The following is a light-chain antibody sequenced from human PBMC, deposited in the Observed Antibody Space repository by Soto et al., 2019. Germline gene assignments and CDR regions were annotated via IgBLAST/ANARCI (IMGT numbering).Light chain of an antibody. CDR1: QSVSSSY. J-gene: IGKJ5*01. CDR3: QQYNNWPPIT. CDR2: AAS. Sequence: IVLPQSPGTLSLSPGQRATLTCRASQSVSSSYLAWYQHKPGHAPRLLIFAASARATDIPARFRGSGSGTDSTLTISNLQSEDVAVYDCQQYNNWPPITFGQGTRLEIK. V-gene: IGKV3-15*01.